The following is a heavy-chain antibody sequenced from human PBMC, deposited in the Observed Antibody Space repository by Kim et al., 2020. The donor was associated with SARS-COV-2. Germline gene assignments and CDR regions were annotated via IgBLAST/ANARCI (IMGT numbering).Heavy chain of an antibody. Sequence: SETLSLTCTVSGGSISSYYWSWIRQPPGKGLEWIGYIYYTGSTNHNPSLKSRVTMSVDTSRNQLSLKLKSVTAADTAVYYCARHGGSYGPIPHGFDIWGQGTMVTVSS. CDR1: GGSISSYY. V-gene: IGHV4-59*08. J-gene: IGHJ3*02. CDR2: IYYTGST. D-gene: IGHD5-18*01. CDR3: ARHGGSYGPIPHGFDI.